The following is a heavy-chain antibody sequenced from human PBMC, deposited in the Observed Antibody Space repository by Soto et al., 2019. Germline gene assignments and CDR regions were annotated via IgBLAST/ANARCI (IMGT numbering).Heavy chain of an antibody. CDR2: IYNSGRGST. D-gene: IGHD6-13*01. CDR1: GSSMTTYY. V-gene: IGHV4-59*01. CDR3: ARRQPSAAGMGFDY. Sequence: SETLSLTCSVSGSSMTTYYWHWIRQAPGKGLEWIGFIYNSGRGSTGSNPSLTSRVTFSIETSKNQFSLKLDSVTAADTAVYYCARRQPSAAGMGFDYWGQGTLVTVSS. J-gene: IGHJ4*02.